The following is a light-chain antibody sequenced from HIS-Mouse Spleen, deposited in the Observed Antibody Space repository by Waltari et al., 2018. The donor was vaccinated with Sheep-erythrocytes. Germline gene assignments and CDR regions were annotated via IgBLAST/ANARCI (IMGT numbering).Light chain of an antibody. Sequence: DIQMTQSPSSLSASVGDRVTITCRASQSISSYLNWYQQKPGKAPKLLIYAASSLQSGVPSRVSGSGSGTDFTLTISSLQPEDVATYYCQQSYSTPPTFGGGTK. CDR2: AAS. CDR3: QQSYSTPPT. J-gene: IGKJ4*01. V-gene: IGKV1-39*01. CDR1: QSISSY.